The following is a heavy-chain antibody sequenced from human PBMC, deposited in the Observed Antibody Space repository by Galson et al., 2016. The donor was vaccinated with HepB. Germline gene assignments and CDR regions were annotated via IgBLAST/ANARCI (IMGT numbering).Heavy chain of an antibody. CDR3: AGGYFWFGEGLSDF. Sequence: SLRLSCAASGFTFSSYWMNWVRQAPGKGLEWVANIKQDGSEKYYVDSVKGRFTVSRDNDRKSLYLQMDSLRAEDTALYYCAGGYFWFGEGLSDFWGQGTLVTVSS. D-gene: IGHD3-10*01. V-gene: IGHV3-7*03. CDR2: IKQDGSEK. J-gene: IGHJ4*02. CDR1: GFTFSSYW.